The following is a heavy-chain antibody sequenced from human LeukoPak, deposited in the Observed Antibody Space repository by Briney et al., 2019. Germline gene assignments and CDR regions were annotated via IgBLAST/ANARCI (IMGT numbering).Heavy chain of an antibody. CDR2: VNGDGTST. J-gene: IGHJ4*02. V-gene: IGHV3-74*01. Sequence: GGSLRLSCAASGFTFDDYAMSWVRQVPGKGLVWVSRVNGDGTSTSYADSVQGRFTISRDNAKNTLYLYMNSLRGDDTAIYFCVRSCSSGSCYGYKDYWGQGTLVTVSS. CDR1: GFTFDDYA. D-gene: IGHD2-2*01. CDR3: VRSCSSGSCYGYKDY.